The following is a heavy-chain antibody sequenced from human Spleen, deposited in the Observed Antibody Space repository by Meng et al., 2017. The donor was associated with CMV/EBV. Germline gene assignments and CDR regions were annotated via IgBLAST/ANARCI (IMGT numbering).Heavy chain of an antibody. D-gene: IGHD3-22*01. Sequence: SETLSLTCTVSGYSISTNYFWGWIRQPPGKGLEWIGSIYHSGSTYYNPSLRSRVTMSVDTSKNQFSLKLSSLTAADTAMYYCARDSTMVVGKSAFDIWGQGTMVTVSS. CDR1: GYSISTNYF. CDR2: IYHSGST. CDR3: ARDSTMVVGKSAFDI. J-gene: IGHJ3*02. V-gene: IGHV4-38-2*02.